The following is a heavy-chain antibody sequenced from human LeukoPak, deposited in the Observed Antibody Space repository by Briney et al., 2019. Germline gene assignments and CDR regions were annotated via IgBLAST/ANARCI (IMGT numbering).Heavy chain of an antibody. V-gene: IGHV4-39*07. CDR3: ARANSYDSSGHYYEFGY. Sequence: SETLSLTCTVSGGSISTSSYYWGWVRQPPGKGLEWIGNIFYSGSTYYSPSLKSRVTISLDTSRNQFSLKLNSVTAADTAVYYCARANSYDSSGHYYEFGYWGQGTLVTVSS. D-gene: IGHD3-22*01. CDR1: GGSISTSSYY. CDR2: IFYSGST. J-gene: IGHJ4*02.